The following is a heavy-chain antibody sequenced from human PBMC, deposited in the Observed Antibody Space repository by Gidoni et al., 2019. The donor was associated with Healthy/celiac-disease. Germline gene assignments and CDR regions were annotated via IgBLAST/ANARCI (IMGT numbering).Heavy chain of an antibody. V-gene: IGHV3-23*01. CDR3: AKDLDFGWFQFDY. CDR1: GFTFSSYA. D-gene: IGHD3-9*01. J-gene: IGHJ4*02. Sequence: EVQLLESGGCLVQPGGSLRLSCAASGFTFSSYAMSWVRQAPGKGLEWVSAISGSGGSTYYADSVKGRFTISRDNSKNTLYLQMNSLRAEDTAVYYCAKDLDFGWFQFDYWGQGTLVTVSS. CDR2: ISGSGGST.